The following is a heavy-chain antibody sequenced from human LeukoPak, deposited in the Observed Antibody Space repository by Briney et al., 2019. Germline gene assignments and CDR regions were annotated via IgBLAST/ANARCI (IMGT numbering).Heavy chain of an antibody. V-gene: IGHV3-23*01. CDR3: AREPPTYHFDYYPRFQYHAYYFDY. J-gene: IGHJ4*02. CDR2: ISGSGDDT. Sequence: GGSLRLSCADSGFTFSSFAMTWVRQAPGKGLEWVSGISGSGDDTYYADSVKGRFTIHRDNSENTLYLQMHSLRLEDTAVYYCAREPPTYHFDYYPRFQYHAYYFDYWGQGTLVTVSS. CDR1: GFTFSSFA. D-gene: IGHD3-9*01.